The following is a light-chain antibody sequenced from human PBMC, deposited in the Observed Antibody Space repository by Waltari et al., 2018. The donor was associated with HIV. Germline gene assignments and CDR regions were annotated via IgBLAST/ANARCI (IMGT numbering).Light chain of an antibody. V-gene: IGKV4-1*01. CDR1: QSVLYSSNNKNY. J-gene: IGKJ4*01. Sequence: DIVMTQSPDSLAVSLGEGANINCKSSQSVLYSSNNKNYLAWYQQKPGQPPKLLIYWASTRESGVPDRFSGSGSGTDFTLTISSLQAEDVAVYYCQQYYSNPLFGGGTKVEIK. CDR2: WAS. CDR3: QQYYSNPL.